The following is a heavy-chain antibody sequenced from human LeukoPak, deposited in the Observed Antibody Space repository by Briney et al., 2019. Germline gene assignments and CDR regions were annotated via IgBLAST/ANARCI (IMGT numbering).Heavy chain of an antibody. J-gene: IGHJ3*02. CDR3: ARDKGGMYGLDI. Sequence: GGSLRLSCAASGFTVGSNHMHWVRQAPEKGPEWVSIIYDAGNTHFADSVKGRFTVSRDNSNNTVYLQMNSLRPEDTALYYCARDKGGMYGLDIWAKGQWSPSLQ. D-gene: IGHD2-8*01. CDR1: GFTVGSNH. CDR2: IYDAGNT. V-gene: IGHV3-66*02.